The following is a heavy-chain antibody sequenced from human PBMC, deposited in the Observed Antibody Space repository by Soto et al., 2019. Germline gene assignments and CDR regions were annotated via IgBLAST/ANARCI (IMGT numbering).Heavy chain of an antibody. V-gene: IGHV4-31*03. D-gene: IGHD2-21*02. Sequence: QVQLQESGPGLVKPSQTLSLTCTVSGGSISSGGYYWSWIRQHPGKGLEWIGYIYYSGSTYYNPSLKSRVTISVDTSKNQFSLKLSSVTAADTAVYYCARGAYCGGDCYPRGLNWFDPWGQGTLVTVSS. CDR3: ARGAYCGGDCYPRGLNWFDP. CDR1: GGSISSGGYY. J-gene: IGHJ5*02. CDR2: IYYSGST.